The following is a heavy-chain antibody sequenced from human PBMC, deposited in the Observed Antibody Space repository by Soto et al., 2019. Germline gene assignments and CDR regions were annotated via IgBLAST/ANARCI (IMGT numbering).Heavy chain of an antibody. D-gene: IGHD6-19*01. Sequence: PSETMSLTCAVYGGSFSGYYGNWIRKPPGKGLEWIGEINHSGSTNYNPSLKSRVTISVDTSKNQFSLKLRSVTAADTAVYYCARHDGFSSGWIFDYWGHGTLVTVSS. CDR3: ARHDGFSSGWIFDY. V-gene: IGHV4-34*01. J-gene: IGHJ4*01. CDR1: GGSFSGYY. CDR2: INHSGST.